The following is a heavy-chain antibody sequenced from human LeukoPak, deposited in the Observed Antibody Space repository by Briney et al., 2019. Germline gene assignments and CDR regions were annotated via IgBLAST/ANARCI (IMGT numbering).Heavy chain of an antibody. Sequence: PGRSLRLSCAASGFTFSSYAMHWVRQAPGKGLEWVAVISYDGSNKYYADSVKGRFTISRDNSKNTLYLQMNSLRAEDTAVYYCARDRPYYYDSSGYYPMYYGMDVWGKGTTVTVSS. J-gene: IGHJ6*04. CDR1: GFTFSSYA. D-gene: IGHD3-22*01. V-gene: IGHV3-30-3*01. CDR3: ARDRPYYYDSSGYYPMYYGMDV. CDR2: ISYDGSNK.